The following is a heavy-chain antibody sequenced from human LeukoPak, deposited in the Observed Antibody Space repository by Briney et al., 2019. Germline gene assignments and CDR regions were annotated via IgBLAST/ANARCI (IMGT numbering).Heavy chain of an antibody. CDR2: INPSGGST. J-gene: IGHJ4*02. D-gene: IGHD4-11*01. Sequence: ASVKVSCKASGYTFTSYYMHWVRQAPGQGVERMGIINPSGGSTSYAQKFQGRVTMTRDTSTSTVYMELSSLRSEDTAVYYCARDEYSNYGIDYWGQGTLVTVSS. CDR3: ARDEYSNYGIDY. V-gene: IGHV1-46*01. CDR1: GYTFTSYY.